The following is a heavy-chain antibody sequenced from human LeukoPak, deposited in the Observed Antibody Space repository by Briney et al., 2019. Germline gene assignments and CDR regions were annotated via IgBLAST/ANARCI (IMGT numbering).Heavy chain of an antibody. CDR1: GGSISSSNW. CDR3: ARDAHLAAAGTWWFDP. V-gene: IGHV4-4*02. J-gene: IGHJ5*02. D-gene: IGHD6-13*01. Sequence: PSGTLSLTCAVPGGSISSSNWWSWVRQPPGKGLEWIGEIYHSGSTNYNPSLKSRVTISVDKSKNQFSLKLSSVTAADTAVYYCARDAHLAAAGTWWFDPWGQGTLVTVSS. CDR2: IYHSGST.